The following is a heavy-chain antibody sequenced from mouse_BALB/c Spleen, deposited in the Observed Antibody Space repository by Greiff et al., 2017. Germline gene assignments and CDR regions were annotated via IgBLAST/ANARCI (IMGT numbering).Heavy chain of an antibody. CDR2: IFPASGST. CDR1: GYIFITYW. Sequence: VQLQQSGPELVRPGASVKLSCKASGYIFITYWMNWVKQRPGQGLEWIGQIFPASGSTNYNEMFEGKATLTVDTSSSTAYMQLSSLTSEDSAVYYCARMEYGNYWYFDVWGAGTTVTVSS. J-gene: IGHJ1*01. V-gene: IGHV1S40*01. D-gene: IGHD2-10*02. CDR3: ARMEYGNYWYFDV.